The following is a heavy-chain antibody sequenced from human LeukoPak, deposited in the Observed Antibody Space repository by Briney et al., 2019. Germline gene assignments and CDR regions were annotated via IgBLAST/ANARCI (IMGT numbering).Heavy chain of an antibody. CDR1: GCTFIDYD. V-gene: IGHV3-13*01. CDR3: ARGGIQVSGIDEFDY. CDR2: IGIRGDT. Sequence: GGSLRLSCAASGCTFIDYDMHWVRQVIGKGLEWVSAIGIRGDTHYSGSVKGRFTISRENAESSLYLQMNSLRAEDTAVYYCARGGIQVSGIDEFDYWGQGTLVTVSS. J-gene: IGHJ4*02. D-gene: IGHD6-19*01.